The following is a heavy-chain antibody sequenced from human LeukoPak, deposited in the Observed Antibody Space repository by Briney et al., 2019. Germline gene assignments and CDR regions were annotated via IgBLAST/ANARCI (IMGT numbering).Heavy chain of an antibody. Sequence: PGGSLRLSCAASGFTFSSYAMHWVRQAPGKGLEWVAFISHDGSNKYYADSVKGRFTISRDISKNTVYLQMNSLRAEDTGVYYCAGDKTTSGYYEFDFWGQGALVTVSS. D-gene: IGHD5-12*01. J-gene: IGHJ4*02. CDR1: GFTFSSYA. CDR2: ISHDGSNK. V-gene: IGHV3-30*14. CDR3: AGDKTTSGYYEFDF.